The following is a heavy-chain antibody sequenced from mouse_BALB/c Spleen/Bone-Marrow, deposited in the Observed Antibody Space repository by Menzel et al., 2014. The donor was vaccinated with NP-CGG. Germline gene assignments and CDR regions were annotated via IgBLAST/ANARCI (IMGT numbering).Heavy chain of an antibody. Sequence: EVKVVESGGGLVKPGGSLKLSCAASGFSFRSYAMSWVRQTPERRLEWVASIISGGNTYYPDSVKGRFIISRDNARTIIYLQMSRLTSEDTAMYYYARGLSYGNFLYYALGYWGHGTSVTVSS. J-gene: IGHJ4*01. CDR2: IISGGNT. CDR3: ARGLSYGNFLYYALGY. V-gene: IGHV5-6-5*01. D-gene: IGHD2-10*02. CDR1: GFSFRSYA.